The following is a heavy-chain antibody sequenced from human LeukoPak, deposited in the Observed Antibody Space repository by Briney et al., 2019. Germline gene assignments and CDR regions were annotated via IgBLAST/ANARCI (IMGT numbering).Heavy chain of an antibody. D-gene: IGHD2-2*02. J-gene: IGHJ4*02. V-gene: IGHV3-7*01. CDR2: IRQDESEK. Sequence: PGGSLRLSCAASGFTFTTYWMSWVRQAPGKGLEWVANIRQDESEKYYVDSVKGRFTISRDNTKKSLYLQMNRLRAEDTAVYYCARSLGCSSSSCYMDYWGQGTLVTVSS. CDR1: GFTFTTYW. CDR3: ARSLGCSSSSCYMDY.